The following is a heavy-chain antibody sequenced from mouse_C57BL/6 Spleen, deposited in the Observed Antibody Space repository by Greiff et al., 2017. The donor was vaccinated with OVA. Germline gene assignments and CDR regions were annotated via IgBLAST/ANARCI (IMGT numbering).Heavy chain of an antibody. V-gene: IGHV1-4*01. CDR2: ITPSSGYT. CDR1: GYTFTSYT. D-gene: IGHD1-1*01. CDR3: AREGTTVVEGYFDV. Sequence: VQLQQSGADLARPGASVKMSCKASGYTFTSYTMHWVKQRPGQGLEWIGYITPSSGYTKYNQKFKDKATLTADKSSSTAYMQLSSLTSEDSAVYYCAREGTTVVEGYFDVWGTGTTVTVSS. J-gene: IGHJ1*03.